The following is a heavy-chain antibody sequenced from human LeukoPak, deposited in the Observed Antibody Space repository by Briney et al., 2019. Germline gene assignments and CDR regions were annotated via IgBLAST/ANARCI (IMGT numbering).Heavy chain of an antibody. J-gene: IGHJ6*04. CDR3: ARLARLTLIRGVTGYHSLDV. Sequence: SETLSLTCTVSGGSINRFYLSWIRHPTRGGLERLGYIYYSGSSNYNPSFKSRVTISVDAFKKQFSLWLSCVTAAETAVYYCARLARLTLIRGVTGYHSLDVWGKGTKVTVSS. V-gene: IGHV4-59*01. D-gene: IGHD3-10*01. CDR1: GGSINRFY. CDR2: IYYSGSS.